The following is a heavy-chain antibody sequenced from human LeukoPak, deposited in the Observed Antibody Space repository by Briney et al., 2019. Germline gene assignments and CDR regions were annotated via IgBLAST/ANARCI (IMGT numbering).Heavy chain of an antibody. Sequence: PSETLSLTCAVSGESFSGNFWTWIRQSPGKGLEWIGEINHSGSTNYNPSLKSRVTISVDTSKNQFSLKLSSVTAADTAVYYCARGFYLAAAADYWGQGTLVTVSS. V-gene: IGHV4-34*01. CDR1: GESFSGNF. J-gene: IGHJ4*02. CDR2: INHSGST. D-gene: IGHD6-13*01. CDR3: ARGFYLAAAADY.